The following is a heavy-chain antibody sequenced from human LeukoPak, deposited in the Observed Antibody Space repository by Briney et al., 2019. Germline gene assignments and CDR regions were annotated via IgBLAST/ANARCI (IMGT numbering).Heavy chain of an antibody. CDR1: GGTFSSYA. V-gene: IGHV1-69*13. J-gene: IGHJ4*02. D-gene: IGHD5-18*01. CDR3: MTLRGYSYGGPDY. Sequence: SVKVSCKASGGTFSSYAISWVRQAPGQGLEWMGGIIPIFGTANYAQKFQGRVTITADESTSTAYMELSSLRSEDTAVYYCMTLRGYSYGGPDYWGQGTLVTASS. CDR2: IIPIFGTA.